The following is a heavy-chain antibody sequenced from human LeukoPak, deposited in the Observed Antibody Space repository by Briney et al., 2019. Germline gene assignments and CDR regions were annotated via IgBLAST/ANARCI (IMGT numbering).Heavy chain of an antibody. D-gene: IGHD2-21*02. Sequence: GASVKVSCKASGYTFTGYYMHWVRQAPGQGLEWMGWINPNSGGTNYAQKFQGRVTMTRDTSISTAYMELSRLRSDDTAVYYCARANTAYCGGDCLYYYYYMDVWGKGTTVTVSS. J-gene: IGHJ6*03. CDR2: INPNSGGT. CDR1: GYTFTGYY. CDR3: ARANTAYCGGDCLYYYYYMDV. V-gene: IGHV1-2*02.